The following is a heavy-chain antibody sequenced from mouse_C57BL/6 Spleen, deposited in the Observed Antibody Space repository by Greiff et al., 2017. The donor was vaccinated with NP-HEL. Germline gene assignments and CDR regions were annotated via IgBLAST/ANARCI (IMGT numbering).Heavy chain of an antibody. V-gene: IGHV5-9-1*02. CDR3: TGARPLYYGSSYYFDY. J-gene: IGHJ2*01. D-gene: IGHD1-1*01. CDR1: GFTFSSYA. CDR2: ISSGGDYI. Sequence: EVQLVESGEGLVKPGGSLKLSCAASGFTFSSYAMSWVRQTPEKRLEWVAYISSGGDYIYYADTVKGRFTISRDNARNTLYLQMSSLKSEDTAMYYCTGARPLYYGSSYYFDYWGQGTTLTVSS.